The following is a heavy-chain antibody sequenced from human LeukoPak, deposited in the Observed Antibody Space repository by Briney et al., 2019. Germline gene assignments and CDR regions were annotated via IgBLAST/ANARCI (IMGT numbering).Heavy chain of an antibody. D-gene: IGHD3-10*01. CDR3: ASGGSGSYTDY. V-gene: IGHV1-2*02. CDR1: GYTFTGYY. J-gene: IGHJ4*02. Sequence: ASVKVSCKASGYTFTGYYIHWVRQAPGQGLEWMGWINPNSGGTDYVQKFQGRVTMTRDTSISTAYMELTRLRSDDTAVYYCASGGSGSYTDYWGQGTLVTVSS. CDR2: INPNSGGT.